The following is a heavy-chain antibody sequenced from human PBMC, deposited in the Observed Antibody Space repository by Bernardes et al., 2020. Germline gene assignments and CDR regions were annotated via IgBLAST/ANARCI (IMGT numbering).Heavy chain of an antibody. Sequence: SETLSLTCTVSGGSISSYYWSWIRQPPGKGLEWIGYIYYSGSTNYNPSLKSRVTISVDTSKNQFSLKLSSVTAADTAVYYCARSALDVGVVTARYNWFDPWGQGTLVTVSS. D-gene: IGHD3-3*01. CDR1: GGSISSYY. J-gene: IGHJ5*02. CDR2: IYYSGST. CDR3: ARSALDVGVVTARYNWFDP. V-gene: IGHV4-59*01.